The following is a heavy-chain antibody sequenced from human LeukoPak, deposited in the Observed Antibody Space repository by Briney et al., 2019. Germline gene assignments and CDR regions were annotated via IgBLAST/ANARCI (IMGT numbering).Heavy chain of an antibody. CDR2: VVHGGST. D-gene: IGHD5-12*01. J-gene: IGHJ4*02. V-gene: IGHV4-34*01. CDR1: GGSFSGYY. Sequence: SETLSLTCAVYGGSFSGYYWSWIRQPPGKGLEWIGEVVHGGSTDHNPSLKSRVTISVDKSKNQFSLRLSSVTTADTAVYYCARGREYTGYDLYYWGQGTLVTVSS. CDR3: ARGREYTGYDLYY.